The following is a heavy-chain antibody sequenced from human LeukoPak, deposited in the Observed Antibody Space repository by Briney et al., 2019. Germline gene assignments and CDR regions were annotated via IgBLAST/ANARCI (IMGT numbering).Heavy chain of an antibody. CDR3: ARVYGSGSPWMNFDP. V-gene: IGHV1-2*02. D-gene: IGHD3-10*01. CDR2: INPNSGGT. Sequence: ASVKVSCKASGYTLTGYYMQWVRQAPGQGLEWMGWINPNSGGTNYAQNFQGRVTTTRDTSISTAYMELRGLISDDTAVYYCARVYGSGSPWMNFDPWGQGTLVTVSS. J-gene: IGHJ5*02. CDR1: GYTLTGYY.